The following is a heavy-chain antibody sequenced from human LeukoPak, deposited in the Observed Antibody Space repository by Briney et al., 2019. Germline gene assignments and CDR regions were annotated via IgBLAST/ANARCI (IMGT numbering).Heavy chain of an antibody. Sequence: PSETLSLTCTVSGGSISSYYWSWIRQPAGKGLEWIGRIYTSGSTNYNPSLKSRVAMSVDTSKNQFSLKLSSVTAADTAVYYCARDQRELPYLPYWYFDLWGRGTLVTVSS. CDR1: GGSISSYY. J-gene: IGHJ2*01. D-gene: IGHD1-26*01. CDR3: ARDQRELPYLPYWYFDL. CDR2: IYTSGST. V-gene: IGHV4-4*07.